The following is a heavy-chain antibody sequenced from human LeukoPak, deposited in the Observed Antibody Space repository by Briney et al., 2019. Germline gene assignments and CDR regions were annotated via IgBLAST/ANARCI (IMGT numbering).Heavy chain of an antibody. D-gene: IGHD3-10*01. Sequence: ASVKVSCKASGYTFTGYYMRWVRQAPGQGLEWMGWINPNSGGTNYAQKFQGRVTMTRDMSISTAYMELSRLRSDDTAVYYCARERRHAEVPYYYYGMDVWGQGTTVTVSS. CDR2: INPNSGGT. CDR3: ARERRHAEVPYYYYGMDV. CDR1: GYTFTGYY. J-gene: IGHJ6*02. V-gene: IGHV1-2*02.